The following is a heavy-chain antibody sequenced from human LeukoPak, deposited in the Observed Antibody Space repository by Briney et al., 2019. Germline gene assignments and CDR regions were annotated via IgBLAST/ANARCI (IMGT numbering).Heavy chain of an antibody. CDR1: SGSISSHF. V-gene: IGHV4-59*11. CDR3: ARGRYLVGYSGFGFDY. D-gene: IGHD5-12*01. CDR2: IYYSGST. Sequence: PSETLSLICRVTSGSISSHFWSWIRQPPANKMAWIGNIYYSGSTKYNPSLKSRVTISVDTSKNQFSLKLSSVTAADTAVYYCARGRYLVGYSGFGFDYWGQGTLVTVSS. J-gene: IGHJ4*02.